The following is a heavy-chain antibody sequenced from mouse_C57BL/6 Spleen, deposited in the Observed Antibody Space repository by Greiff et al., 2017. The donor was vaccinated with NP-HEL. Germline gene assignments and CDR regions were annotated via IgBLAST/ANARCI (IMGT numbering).Heavy chain of an antibody. CDR2: INPSTGGT. J-gene: IGHJ4*01. D-gene: IGHD2-10*01. CDR1: GYSFTGYY. Sequence: EVKLMESGPELVKPGASVKISCKASGYSFTGYYMNWVKQSPEKSLEWIGEINPSTGGTTYNQKFKAKATLTVDKSSSTAYMQLKSLTSEDSAVYYCARTLLGNYAMDYWGQGTSVTVSS. V-gene: IGHV1-42*01. CDR3: ARTLLGNYAMDY.